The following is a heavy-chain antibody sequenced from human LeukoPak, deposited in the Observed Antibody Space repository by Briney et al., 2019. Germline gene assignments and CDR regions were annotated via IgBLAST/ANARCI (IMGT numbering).Heavy chain of an antibody. J-gene: IGHJ4*02. CDR2: ISYDASIK. CDR1: GYIFSNYA. D-gene: IGHD3-10*01. V-gene: IGHV3-30-3*01. Sequence: GTSLRLSCAGSGYIFSNYAMHWVRQAPDKGLEWVAVISYDASIKYYADSVKGRFSISRDNSRNTMYLQMSSLRPDDTAVYYCARDNRPKARGVMYFDYWGQGTLVTVSS. CDR3: ARDNRPKARGVMYFDY.